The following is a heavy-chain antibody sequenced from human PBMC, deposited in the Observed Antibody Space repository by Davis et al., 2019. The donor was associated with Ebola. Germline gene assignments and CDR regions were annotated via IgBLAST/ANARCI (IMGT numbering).Heavy chain of an antibody. CDR3: ARHVASFAYYDFWSGYYTGWFDP. CDR2: IYHSGST. Sequence: SETLSLTCAVYGGSFSGYYWSWIRQPPGKGLEWIGEIYHSGSTNYNPSLKSRVTISVDTSKNQFSLKLSSVTAADTAVYYCARHVASFAYYDFWSGYYTGWFDPWGQGTLVTVSS. J-gene: IGHJ5*02. D-gene: IGHD3-3*01. CDR1: GGSFSGYY. V-gene: IGHV4-34*01.